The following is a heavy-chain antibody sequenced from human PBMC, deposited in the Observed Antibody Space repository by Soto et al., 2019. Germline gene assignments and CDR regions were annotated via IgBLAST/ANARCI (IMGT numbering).Heavy chain of an antibody. Sequence: QVQLQESGPGLVKPSETLSLTCTVSGGSISSYYWSWIRQPPGKGLEWIGYIYYSGSTNYNPSLKSRVTISVDTSKNQFSLKLSSVTAADTAVYYCARDRYSSSWRTNGHYYYGMDVWGQGTTVTVSS. CDR1: GGSISSYY. V-gene: IGHV4-59*01. J-gene: IGHJ6*02. D-gene: IGHD6-13*01. CDR3: ARDRYSSSWRTNGHYYYGMDV. CDR2: IYYSGST.